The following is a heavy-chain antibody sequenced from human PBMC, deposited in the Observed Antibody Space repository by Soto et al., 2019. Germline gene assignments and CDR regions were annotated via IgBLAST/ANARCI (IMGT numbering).Heavy chain of an antibody. V-gene: IGHV1-18*01. CDR2: ISAYNGNT. J-gene: IGHJ4*02. D-gene: IGHD3-10*01. Sequence: ASVKVSCKASGYTFTSYGISWVRQAPGQGLEWMGWISAYNGNTNYAQKLQGRVTMTTDTSTSTAYMELRSLRSDDTAVYYCARDLDHYYGSGSHRPPLDYWGQGTLVTVSS. CDR1: GYTFTSYG. CDR3: ARDLDHYYGSGSHRPPLDY.